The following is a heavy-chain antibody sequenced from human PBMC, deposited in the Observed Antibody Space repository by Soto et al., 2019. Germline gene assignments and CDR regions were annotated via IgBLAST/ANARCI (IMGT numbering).Heavy chain of an antibody. J-gene: IGHJ4*02. CDR1: GFTFSSYG. V-gene: IGHV3-30*18. CDR3: AKDEVVAAISYFDY. Sequence: QVQLVESGGGVVQPGRSLRLSCAASGFTFSSYGMHWVRQAPGKGLEWVAVTSYDGSNKYYADSVKGRFTISRDNSKNTLYLQMNSLRAEDTAVYYCAKDEVVAAISYFDYWGQGTLVTVSS. CDR2: TSYDGSNK. D-gene: IGHD2-15*01.